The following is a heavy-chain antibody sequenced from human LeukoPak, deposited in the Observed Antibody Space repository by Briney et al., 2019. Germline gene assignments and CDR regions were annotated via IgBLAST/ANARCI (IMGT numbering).Heavy chain of an antibody. CDR2: IYHSGYT. CDR3: ARSSMFRGVTVDY. Sequence: SETLSLTCTVSGGSINSSSYYWGWIRQPPGEALEWIGSIYHSGYTYYNPSLKSRVTISADTSKSQFSLKLSSVTAADTAVYYCARSSMFRGVTVDYWGQGTLVTVSS. D-gene: IGHD3-10*01. CDR1: GGSINSSSYY. V-gene: IGHV4-39*01. J-gene: IGHJ4*02.